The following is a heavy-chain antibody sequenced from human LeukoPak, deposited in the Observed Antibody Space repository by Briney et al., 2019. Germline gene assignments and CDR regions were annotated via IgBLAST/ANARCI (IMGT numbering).Heavy chain of an antibody. J-gene: IGHJ5*02. Sequence: PSETLSLTCTVSGGSISSSSYYWGWIRQPPGKGLEWIASIYYSGSTYYNPSLKSRVTISVDRSKNQFSLKLSSVTAADTAVYYCARRGAYYYDSSGYYYWFDPWGQGTLVTVSS. CDR1: GGSISSSSYY. CDR2: IYYSGST. D-gene: IGHD3-22*01. V-gene: IGHV4-39*07. CDR3: ARRGAYYYDSSGYYYWFDP.